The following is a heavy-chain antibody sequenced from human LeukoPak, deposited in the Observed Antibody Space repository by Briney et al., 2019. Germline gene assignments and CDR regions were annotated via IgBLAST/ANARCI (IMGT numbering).Heavy chain of an antibody. J-gene: IGHJ4*02. V-gene: IGHV3-23*01. Sequence: PGGSLRLTCTASGFTFSSYAMSWVRHAPGTGLEFVSVISGSGDGTNYVDSVRGRFTISRDNSKNTLYLQMNSLRAEDTAVYYCAKDGVDLTGYFDYWGQGTLVTVSS. CDR3: AKDGVDLTGYFDY. CDR2: ISGSGDGT. D-gene: IGHD3-10*01. CDR1: GFTFSSYA.